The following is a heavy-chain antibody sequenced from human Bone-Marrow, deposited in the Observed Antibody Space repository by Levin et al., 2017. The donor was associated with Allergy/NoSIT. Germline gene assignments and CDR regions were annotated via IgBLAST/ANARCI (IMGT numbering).Heavy chain of an antibody. CDR2: IKSNTDGGTT. D-gene: IGHD2-2*02. Sequence: SCAASGFTFSNAWMSWVRQAPGKGLEWVGRIKSNTDGGTTDYAAPVKGRFTISRDDSKDTLYLHMNSLETEDTALYYCTTAHTVSRDHWGQGTLVTVSS. J-gene: IGHJ4*02. CDR1: GFTFSNAW. CDR3: TTAHTVSRDH. V-gene: IGHV3-15*01.